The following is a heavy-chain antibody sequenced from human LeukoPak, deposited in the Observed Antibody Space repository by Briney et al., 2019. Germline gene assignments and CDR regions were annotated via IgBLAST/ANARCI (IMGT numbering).Heavy chain of an antibody. J-gene: IGHJ4*02. CDR1: GGSISSYY. CDR2: IHTSGST. Sequence: SETLSLTCTVSGGSISSYYWSWIRQPAGKGLEWIGHIHTSGSTNYNSSLKSRVTMSADTSKNQFSLKLSSVTAADTAVYYCARDRYYYGSGSYYFDYWGQGTLVTASS. V-gene: IGHV4-4*07. D-gene: IGHD3-10*01. CDR3: ARDRYYYGSGSYYFDY.